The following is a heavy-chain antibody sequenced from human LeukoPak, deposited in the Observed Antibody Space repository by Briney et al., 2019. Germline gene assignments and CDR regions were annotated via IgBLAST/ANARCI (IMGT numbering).Heavy chain of an antibody. CDR3: ARGGDGYNARGY. V-gene: IGHV4-34*01. Sequence: SETLSLTCAVYGGSFSGYYWSWIRQPPGKGLEWIGEINHSGSTNYNPSLKSRVTISVDTSKNQSSLKLSSVTAADTAVYYCARGGDGYNARGYWGQGTLVTVSS. D-gene: IGHD5-24*01. CDR1: GGSFSGYY. J-gene: IGHJ4*02. CDR2: INHSGST.